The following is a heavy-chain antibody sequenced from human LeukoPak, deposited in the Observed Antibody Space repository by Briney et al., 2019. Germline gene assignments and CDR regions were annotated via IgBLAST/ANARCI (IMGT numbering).Heavy chain of an antibody. V-gene: IGHV3-21*01. J-gene: IGHJ4*02. D-gene: IGHD2-15*01. CDR2: ISSSSYI. CDR3: ARDFVDVVVVAAFDY. CDR1: GFTFSSYS. Sequence: GGSLRLSCAASGFTFSSYSMNWVRQAPGKGLEWVSSISSSSYIYYGDSVKGRFTISRDNAKNSLYLQMNSLRAEDTAVYYCARDFVDVVVVAAFDYWGQGTLVTVSS.